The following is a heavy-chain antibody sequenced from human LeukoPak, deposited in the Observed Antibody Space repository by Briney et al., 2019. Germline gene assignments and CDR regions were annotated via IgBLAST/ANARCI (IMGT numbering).Heavy chain of an antibody. Sequence: ASVKVSCKASGYTFTSYGISWVRQAPGQGLEWMGWISAYNGNTNYAQKFQGRVTITADKSTSTAYMELSSLRSEDTAVYYCATHYYDSSGYYGMRGFQHWGQGTLVTVSS. CDR2: ISAYNGNT. CDR1: GYTFTSYG. J-gene: IGHJ1*01. D-gene: IGHD3-22*01. CDR3: ATHYYDSSGYYGMRGFQH. V-gene: IGHV1-18*01.